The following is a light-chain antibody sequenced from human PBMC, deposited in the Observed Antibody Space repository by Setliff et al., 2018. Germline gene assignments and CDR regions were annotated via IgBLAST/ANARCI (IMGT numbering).Light chain of an antibody. CDR2: GVS. CDR1: SSDVGSYDL. CDR3: RSYAGSYPYV. Sequence: QSVLTQPASVSGSPGQSITISCSGTSSDVGSYDLVSWYQQHPGKAPKLIIYGVSKRPSGVPDRFSGSKSGNTASLTISGLQAEDEADYYCRSYAGSYPYVFGTGTKGTVL. V-gene: IGLV2-11*01. J-gene: IGLJ1*01.